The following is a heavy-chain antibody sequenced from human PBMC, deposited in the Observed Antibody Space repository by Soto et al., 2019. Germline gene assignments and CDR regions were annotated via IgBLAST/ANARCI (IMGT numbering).Heavy chain of an antibody. CDR3: SKDQYQLIRRCYGLDV. Sequence: ESGGGVVQPGRSLRLSCAASGFTFSNYVMHWVRQAPGKGLEWVAVISYDGSNKYYADSVRGRFTISRDNSKNTLFLQMKSLRPEDTAVYYCSKDQYQLIRRCYGLDVWGQGTTVTVSS. J-gene: IGHJ6*02. V-gene: IGHV3-30*18. CDR2: ISYDGSNK. D-gene: IGHD6-6*01. CDR1: GFTFSNYV.